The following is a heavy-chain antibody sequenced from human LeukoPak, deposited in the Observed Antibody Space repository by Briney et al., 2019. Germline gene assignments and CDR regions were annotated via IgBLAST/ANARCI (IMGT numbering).Heavy chain of an antibody. V-gene: IGHV1-2*02. D-gene: IGHD2-2*01. CDR3: AGHIVVVPAAISEPLDY. J-gene: IGHJ4*02. CDR1: GYTFTGYY. Sequence: ASVKVSCKASGYTFTGYYMHWVRQAPGQGLEWMGWINPNSGGTNYAQKFQGRVTMTRDTSISTDYMELSRLRSDDTAVYYCAGHIVVVPAAISEPLDYWGQGTLVTVSS. CDR2: INPNSGGT.